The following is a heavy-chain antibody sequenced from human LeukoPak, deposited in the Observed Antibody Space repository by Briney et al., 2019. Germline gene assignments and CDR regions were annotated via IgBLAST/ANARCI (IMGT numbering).Heavy chain of an antibody. Sequence: PGGSLRLSCAASGVTFSSYAMSWVRQAPGKGLEWVSAISGSGGSTYYADSVKGRFTISRDNSKNTLYLQMNSLRAEDTAVYYCAKVFPSSGRSDGGDYWGQGTLVTVSS. D-gene: IGHD3-10*01. CDR3: AKVFPSSGRSDGGDY. J-gene: IGHJ4*02. CDR1: GVTFSSYA. CDR2: ISGSGGST. V-gene: IGHV3-23*01.